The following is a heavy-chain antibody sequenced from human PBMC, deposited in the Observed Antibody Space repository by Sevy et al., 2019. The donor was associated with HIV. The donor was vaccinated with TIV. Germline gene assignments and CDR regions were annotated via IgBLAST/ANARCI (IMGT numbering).Heavy chain of an antibody. J-gene: IGHJ4*02. CDR3: ARHSLDGYNRGNFDY. CDR2: SYYSGST. V-gene: IGHV4-39*01. D-gene: IGHD5-12*01. CDR1: GGAISGSFNY. Sequence: SETLSLTCTVSGGAISGSFNYWGRIRQPPGKGLEWIGSSYYSGSTYYNSSLKNRVTISVDTSKNHFSLKLSSVTAADTAVYYCARHSLDGYNRGNFDYWGQGTLVTVSS.